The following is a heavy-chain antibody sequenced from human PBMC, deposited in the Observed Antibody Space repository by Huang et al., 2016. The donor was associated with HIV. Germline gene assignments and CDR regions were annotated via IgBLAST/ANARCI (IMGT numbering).Heavy chain of an antibody. CDR1: GGTFKKYA. V-gene: IGHV1-69*13. Sequence: QVNLVQSGAEVVKPGSSVKVYCKDSGGTFKKYAIRRGRQASGQGLEWVGASSPLYGSADYAEKFQDRVTLTADGYTNTAYLELDRLTSEDTAVYYCAKVAAGQPFHFYYYMDAWGDGTTVIVYS. D-gene: IGHD3-3*02. CDR3: AKVAAGQPFHFYYYMDA. J-gene: IGHJ6*03. CDR2: SSPLYGSA.